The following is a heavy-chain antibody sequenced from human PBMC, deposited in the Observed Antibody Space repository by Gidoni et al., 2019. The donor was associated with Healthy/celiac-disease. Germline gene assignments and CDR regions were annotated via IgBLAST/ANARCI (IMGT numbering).Heavy chain of an antibody. CDR1: GCTYSSDA. Sequence: QVQLVESGGGEVKPGGSRRISCEASGCTYSSDAMHWVRQAPGKGLEWVAVISYDVSNKYSADSVKGRFTLSSDNSKNTLYLQMNSLRAEDTAVYYCARDGYCSSTSCLPFDPWGQGTLVTVSS. V-gene: IGHV3-30-3*01. D-gene: IGHD2-2*03. CDR3: ARDGYCSSTSCLPFDP. CDR2: ISYDVSNK. J-gene: IGHJ5*02.